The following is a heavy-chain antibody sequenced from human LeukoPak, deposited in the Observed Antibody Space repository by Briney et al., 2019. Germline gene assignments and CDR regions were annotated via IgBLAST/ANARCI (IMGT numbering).Heavy chain of an antibody. CDR2: IYYSGST. CDR1: GGSISSYY. V-gene: IGHV4-59*01. Sequence: SETLSLTCTASGGSISSYYWSWIRQPPGKGLEWIGYIYYSGSTNYNPSLKSRVTISVDTSKNQFSLKLSSVTAADTAVYYCARRVCSGGSCYLDYWGQGTLVTVSS. D-gene: IGHD2-15*01. J-gene: IGHJ4*02. CDR3: ARRVCSGGSCYLDY.